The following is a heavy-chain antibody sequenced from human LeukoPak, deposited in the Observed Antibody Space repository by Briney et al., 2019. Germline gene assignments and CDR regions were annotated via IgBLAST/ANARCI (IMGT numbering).Heavy chain of an antibody. CDR1: GYTFSSYA. V-gene: IGHV1-69*13. J-gene: IGHJ4*02. CDR2: IIPIFGTA. Sequence: GASVKVSCKASGYTFSSYAISWVRQAPGQGLEWMGGIIPIFGTANYAQKFQGRVTITADESTSTAYMELSSLRSEDTAVYYCARTFVTYYYGSGSYYYFDYWGQGTLVTVSS. CDR3: ARTFVTYYYGSGSYYYFDY. D-gene: IGHD3-10*01.